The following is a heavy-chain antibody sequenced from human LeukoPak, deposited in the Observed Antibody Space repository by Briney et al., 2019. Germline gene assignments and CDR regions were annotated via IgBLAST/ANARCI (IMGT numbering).Heavy chain of an antibody. J-gene: IGHJ3*02. D-gene: IGHD3-9*01. CDR3: ARDEGGLRYFDWLGDAFDI. Sequence: SETLSLTCAVSGYSISSGYYWGWIRQPPGKELEWIGSIYYGGSTYYNPSLKSRVTISVDTSKNQFSLKLSSVTAADTAVYYCARDEGGLRYFDWLGDAFDIWGQGTMVTVSS. CDR1: GYSISSGYY. V-gene: IGHV4-38-2*02. CDR2: IYYGGST.